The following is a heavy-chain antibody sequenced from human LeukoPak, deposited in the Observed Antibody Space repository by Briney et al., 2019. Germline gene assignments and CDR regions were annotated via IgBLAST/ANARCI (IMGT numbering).Heavy chain of an antibody. CDR2: ISPNSGGT. D-gene: IGHD6-19*01. V-gene: IGHV1-2*02. Sequence: ASVKVSCKASGYTFTGYYMHWVRQAPGQGLEWMGWISPNSGGTNYAQKFQGRVTMTRDTSISTAYMELSRLRSDDTAVYYCARDTGYSSGWLDVFDIWGQGTMVTVSS. J-gene: IGHJ3*02. CDR3: ARDTGYSSGWLDVFDI. CDR1: GYTFTGYY.